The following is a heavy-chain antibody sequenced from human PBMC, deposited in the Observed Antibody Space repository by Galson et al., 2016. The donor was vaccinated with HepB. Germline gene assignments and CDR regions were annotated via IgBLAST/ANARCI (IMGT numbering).Heavy chain of an antibody. J-gene: IGHJ3*02. D-gene: IGHD4-11*01. CDR1: GGSISSSDW. Sequence: SETLSLTCAVSGGSISSSDWWSWVRQPPGRGLEWIGEIDHRGTTNYSPSLKGRVTISLDKSRTQFSLKLTSLTAADTAVYYCARDSSPPNDYSPKFAFDIWGQGTVVTVSS. CDR3: ARDSSPPNDYSPKFAFDI. V-gene: IGHV4-4*02. CDR2: IDHRGTT.